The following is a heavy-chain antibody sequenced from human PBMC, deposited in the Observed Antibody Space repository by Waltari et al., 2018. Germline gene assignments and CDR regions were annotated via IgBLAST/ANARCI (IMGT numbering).Heavy chain of an antibody. D-gene: IGHD4-17*01. J-gene: IGHJ6*02. CDR3: ASERTLRA. Sequence: EVQLVESGGGLVQPGGSLRLSCVVSGFTFSSYSMNWVRQAPGKGVEWVSYISSSSSTIYYADSGKGRFTISRDSAKNSLYLQMNSLRAEDTAVYYCASERTLRAWGQGTTVTVSS. CDR2: ISSSSSTI. V-gene: IGHV3-48*01. CDR1: GFTFSSYS.